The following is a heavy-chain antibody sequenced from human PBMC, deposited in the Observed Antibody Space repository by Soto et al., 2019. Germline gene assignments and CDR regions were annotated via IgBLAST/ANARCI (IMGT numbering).Heavy chain of an antibody. Sequence: QVQLVQSGAEVKKPGASVKVSCKASGYTFTGYYMHWVRQAPGQGLEWMGWINPNSGGTNYAQKFQGWVTMTSEPSISTAYMDLSRLRSDDTAVYYCARGGVGAYYYDSSGYYKPMDIWGQGTMVTVSS. D-gene: IGHD3-22*01. V-gene: IGHV1-2*04. CDR3: ARGGVGAYYYDSSGYYKPMDI. CDR1: GYTFTGYY. CDR2: INPNSGGT. J-gene: IGHJ3*02.